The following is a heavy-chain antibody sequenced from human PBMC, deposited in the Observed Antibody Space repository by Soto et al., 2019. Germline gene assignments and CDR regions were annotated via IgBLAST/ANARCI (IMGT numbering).Heavy chain of an antibody. CDR2: INAGNGNT. Sequence: GASVKVSCKASGYTFTSYAIHWVRQAPGQRLEWMGWINAGNGNTKYSQKFQDRVTITRDTSTSTVYMEVSSLRSEDTAVYYCSRVDPGETSPFDHWGQGTLVTVSS. CDR1: GYTFTSYA. D-gene: IGHD3-10*01. CDR3: SRVDPGETSPFDH. J-gene: IGHJ4*02. V-gene: IGHV1-3*01.